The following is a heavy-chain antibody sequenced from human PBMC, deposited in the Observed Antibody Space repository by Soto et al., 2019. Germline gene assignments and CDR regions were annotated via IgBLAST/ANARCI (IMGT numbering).Heavy chain of an antibody. CDR2: ISWDGGST. CDR1: GFTFDDYT. Sequence: EVRLVESGGVVVQPGGSLRLSCAASGFTFDDYTMHWVRQAPGKGLEWVSLISWDGGSTYYADSVKGRFTISRDNSKNSLYLQMNSLRTEDTALYYCAKDIGGFYYYGMDVWGQGTTVTVSS. CDR3: AKDIGGFYYYGMDV. V-gene: IGHV3-43*01. J-gene: IGHJ6*02.